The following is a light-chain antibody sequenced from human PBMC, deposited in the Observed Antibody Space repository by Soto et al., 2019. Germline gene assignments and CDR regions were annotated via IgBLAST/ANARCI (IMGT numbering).Light chain of an antibody. V-gene: IGKV1-6*01. CDR1: QGIRSD. J-gene: IGKJ2*01. Sequence: AIHMTQSPSSLSTSVGDRVTITCRASQGIRSDVAWYQQKPGKAPKLLIYAASSLQSGVPSRFSGSGSGTDFTLTISSLQPEDSATYYCLQDYNYPYTFGQGTKLEIK. CDR3: LQDYNYPYT. CDR2: AAS.